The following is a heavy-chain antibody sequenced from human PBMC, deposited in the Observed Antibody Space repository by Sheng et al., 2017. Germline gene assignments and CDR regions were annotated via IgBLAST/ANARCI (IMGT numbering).Heavy chain of an antibody. Sequence: QVQLVQSGAEVKKPGASVKVSCKASGYTFTGYYMHWVRQAPGQGLEWMGWINPNSGGTNYAQKFQGRVTMTRDTSISTAYMELSRLRSDDTAVYYCARDEIGLRAGEVVPAAIHYWGQGTLVTVSS. V-gene: IGHV1-2*02. CDR1: GYTFTGYY. D-gene: IGHD2-2*01. J-gene: IGHJ4*02. CDR3: ARDEIGLRAGEVVPAAIHY. CDR2: INPNSGGT.